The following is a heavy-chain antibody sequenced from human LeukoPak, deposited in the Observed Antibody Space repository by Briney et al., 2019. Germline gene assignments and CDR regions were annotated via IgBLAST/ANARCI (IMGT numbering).Heavy chain of an antibody. D-gene: IGHD3-22*01. J-gene: IGHJ3*02. V-gene: IGHV4-4*07. CDR1: GGSISSYY. CDR3: ARGGYDNSGSFGSFDAFDI. CDR2: IYTSGST. Sequence: SETLSLTCTVSGGSISSYYWSWIRQPAGKGLEWIGRIYTSGSTNYNPSLKSRVTMSVDTSKNQFSLKLSSVTAADTAVYYCARGGYDNSGSFGSFDAFDIWGQGTMVTVSS.